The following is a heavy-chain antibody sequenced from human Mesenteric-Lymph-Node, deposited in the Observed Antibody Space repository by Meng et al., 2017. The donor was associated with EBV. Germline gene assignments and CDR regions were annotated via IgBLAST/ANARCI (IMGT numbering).Heavy chain of an antibody. D-gene: IGHD6-19*01. Sequence: EVEMVEAGGGSSRAGGSRRLTCAASGFSVSSNYRTWVRQAPGKGLEWLSIIYGSGRTYYADSVKGRFTISRDNSKNTVYLQMNSLRAEDTAVYYCARGPGAVGEGHFDYWGQGILVTVSS. J-gene: IGHJ4*02. CDR3: ARGPGAVGEGHFDY. V-gene: IGHV3-53*01. CDR1: GFSVSSNY. CDR2: IYGSGRT.